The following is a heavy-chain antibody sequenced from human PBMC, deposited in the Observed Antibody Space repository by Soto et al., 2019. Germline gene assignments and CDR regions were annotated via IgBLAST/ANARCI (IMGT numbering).Heavy chain of an antibody. J-gene: IGHJ4*02. Sequence: HPGGSLRLSCAASGFTFSSYAMNWVRQAPGKGLEWVSAISGSGGSTYYADSVKGRFTISRDNSKNTLYLQMNSLRAEDTAVYYCANSGYSYALVDYWGQGTLVTVSS. D-gene: IGHD5-18*01. CDR3: ANSGYSYALVDY. V-gene: IGHV3-23*01. CDR1: GFTFSSYA. CDR2: ISGSGGST.